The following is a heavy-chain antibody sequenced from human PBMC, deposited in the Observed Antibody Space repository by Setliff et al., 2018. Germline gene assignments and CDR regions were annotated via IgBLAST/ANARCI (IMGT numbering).Heavy chain of an antibody. CDR2: ISDTALGI. Sequence: GGSLRLSCAASGFTFNTYAMSWVRQPPGKGLEWVSSISDTALGIYYADSVRGRFTISRDNSKKTLYLQMNSLRAEDTAVYYCVKDVVGYSSTWPKRDYLDYWGQGTLVTVSS. V-gene: IGHV3-23*01. J-gene: IGHJ4*02. CDR3: VKDVVGYSSTWPKRDYLDY. CDR1: GFTFNTYA. D-gene: IGHD6-13*01.